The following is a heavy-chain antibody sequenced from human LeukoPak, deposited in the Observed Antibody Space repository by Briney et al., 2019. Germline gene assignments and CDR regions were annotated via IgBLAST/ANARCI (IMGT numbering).Heavy chain of an antibody. D-gene: IGHD3-22*01. CDR2: INHSGST. CDR1: GGSFSGYY. Sequence: PSETLSLTCAVYGGSFSGYYWSWIRQPPGKGLEWIGEINHSGSTNYNPSLKSRVTISVDTSKNQFSLKLSSVTAADTAVYYCARATLYYYDSSGYYPGRAFDIWGQGTMVTVSS. CDR3: ARATLYYYDSSGYYPGRAFDI. J-gene: IGHJ3*02. V-gene: IGHV4-34*01.